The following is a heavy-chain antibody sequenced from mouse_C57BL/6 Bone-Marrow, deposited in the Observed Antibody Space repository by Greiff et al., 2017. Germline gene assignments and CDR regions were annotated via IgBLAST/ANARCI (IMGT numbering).Heavy chain of an antibody. Sequence: EVHLVESGGGLVQPGESLKLSCESNEYEFPSHDMSWVRKTPEKRLELVAAINSDGGSTYYPDTMERRFIISRDNTKKTQYLQMSSQRSEDTALYYGARHCYYDGSGYVDWYFDVWGTGTTVTVSS. CDR3: ARHCYYDGSGYVDWYFDV. D-gene: IGHD1-1*01. J-gene: IGHJ1*03. CDR2: INSDGGST. CDR1: EYEFPSHD. V-gene: IGHV5-2*01.